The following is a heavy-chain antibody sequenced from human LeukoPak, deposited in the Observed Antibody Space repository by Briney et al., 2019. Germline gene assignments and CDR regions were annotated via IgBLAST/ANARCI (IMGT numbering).Heavy chain of an antibody. J-gene: IGHJ3*02. V-gene: IGHV3-23*01. CDR3: AKEPYYDILTGYSGDDAFDI. Sequence: PGGSLRLSCAASGFTFSGFAMSWVRQAPGKGLEWVSAISGSGGSTYYADSVKGRFTISRDNSKNTLYLQMNSLRAEDTAVYYCAKEPYYDILTGYSGDDAFDIWGQGTMVTVSS. D-gene: IGHD3-9*01. CDR2: ISGSGGST. CDR1: GFTFSGFA.